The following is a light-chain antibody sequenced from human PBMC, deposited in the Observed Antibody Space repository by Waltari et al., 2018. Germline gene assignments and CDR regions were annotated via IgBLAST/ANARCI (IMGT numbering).Light chain of an antibody. CDR2: SAS. CDR1: QNIDSRH. J-gene: IGKJ1*01. CDR3: HQYAYSRT. Sequence: IVLTQSPGTLSLSPGERATLSCRASQNIDSRHLGRSQQKPGQPPRLLIFSASTRATGVPVRFSGSGSGTNFTLTISRLEPEDFAVFFCHQYAYSRTFGQGTRV. V-gene: IGKV3-20*01.